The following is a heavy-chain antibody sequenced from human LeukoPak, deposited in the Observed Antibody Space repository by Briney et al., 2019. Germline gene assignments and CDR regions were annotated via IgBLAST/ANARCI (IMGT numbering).Heavy chain of an antibody. J-gene: IGHJ4*02. CDR1: GGSISTYY. CDR2: IYFSGST. Sequence: SETLSLTCTASGGSISTYYWSWIRQPPGKGLEWIGYIYFSGSTDYNPSLKSRVNISVDTSKNQFSLKLSSVTAADTAVYYCAGARRYYYDSSGYSFDYWGQGTLVTVSS. D-gene: IGHD3-22*01. V-gene: IGHV4-59*01. CDR3: AGARRYYYDSSGYSFDY.